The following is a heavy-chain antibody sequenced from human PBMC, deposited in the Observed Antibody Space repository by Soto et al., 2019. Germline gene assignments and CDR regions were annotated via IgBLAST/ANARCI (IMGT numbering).Heavy chain of an antibody. J-gene: IGHJ6*02. CDR2: ISYGGSNK. CDR1: GFTFSSYA. Sequence: GGSLRLSCAASGFTFSSYAMHWVRQAPGKGLEWVAVISYGGSNKYYADSVKGRFTISRDNSKNTLYLQMNSLRAEDTAVYYCARSRAAAGLYYYYGMDVWGQGTTVTVSS. D-gene: IGHD6-13*01. V-gene: IGHV3-30-3*01. CDR3: ARSRAAAGLYYYYGMDV.